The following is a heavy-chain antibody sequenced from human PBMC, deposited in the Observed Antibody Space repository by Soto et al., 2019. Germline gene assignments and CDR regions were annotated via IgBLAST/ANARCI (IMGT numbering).Heavy chain of an antibody. Sequence: EVQVVESGGGLVQPGDSLRLSCAASGFTIGAYGFHWVRQAPGKALEYISAISSYGGNIYYANSVKGRXXXSRDNXXXXXXXXXXXXXXXXXXXYYCARDVGSGNYYKGVYYYYYMDVWGKGTTXXVSS. CDR2: ISSYGGNI. CDR1: GFTIGAYG. J-gene: IGHJ6*03. D-gene: IGHD3-10*01. CDR3: ARDVGSGNYYKGVYYYYYMDV. V-gene: IGHV3-64*01.